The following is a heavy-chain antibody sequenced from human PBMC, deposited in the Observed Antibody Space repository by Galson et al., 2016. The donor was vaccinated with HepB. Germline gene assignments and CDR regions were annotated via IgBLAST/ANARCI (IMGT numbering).Heavy chain of an antibody. J-gene: IGHJ4*02. CDR2: IRGDGAIT. V-gene: IGHV3-74*01. CDR3: TISDYGDY. Sequence: SLRLSCAASGITLSGYWMHWVRQVPGKGLVWVSRIRGDGAITYYADSVEGRFTISRDNAKNTLYLQMNNLGAEDTAVYYCTISDYGDYWGQGTLVTVSS. CDR1: GITLSGYW.